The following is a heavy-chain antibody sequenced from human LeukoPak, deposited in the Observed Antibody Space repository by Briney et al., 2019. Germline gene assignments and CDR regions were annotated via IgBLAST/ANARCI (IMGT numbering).Heavy chain of an antibody. V-gene: IGHV3-15*01. Sequence: GGSLRLSCAASGFIFSKAWMAWVRQAPGKGLEWVGHIKTEAEDGTTDHAAPVKGRFTIPRDDAKSTLYLQMNSLNTEDTAVYFCTSALNLVLGELLGYWGQGTLVTVSS. CDR3: TSALNLVLGELLGY. D-gene: IGHD3-16*01. J-gene: IGHJ4*02. CDR2: IKTEAEDGTT. CDR1: GFIFSKAW.